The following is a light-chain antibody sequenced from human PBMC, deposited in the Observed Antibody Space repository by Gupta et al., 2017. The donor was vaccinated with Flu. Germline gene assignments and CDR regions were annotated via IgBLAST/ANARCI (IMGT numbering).Light chain of an antibody. Sequence: VTISCTGSTSSMGGNYVFWYQQRPGASPNLLMYGFNQRPSGVPARFSGSIYASSTSVYINWLRAEAEADYDYASKYYNQTEWVFGGGTRVTVL. V-gene: IGLV1-47*01. J-gene: IGLJ3*02. CDR3: ASKYYNQTEWV. CDR2: GFN. CDR1: TSSMGGNY.